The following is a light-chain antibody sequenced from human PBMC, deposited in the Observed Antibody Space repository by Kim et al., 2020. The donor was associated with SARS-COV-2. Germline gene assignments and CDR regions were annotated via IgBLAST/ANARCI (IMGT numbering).Light chain of an antibody. CDR3: ATWDDSLDGVI. J-gene: IGLJ2*01. CDR2: SNN. V-gene: IGLV1-44*01. CDR1: SSNIGSNA. Sequence: QSALTQPPSASGTPGQRVTISCSGSSSNIGSNAVNWYLQLPGTAPKLLIYSNNQRPSGVPDRFSGSKSGTSASLAISGLQSEDEADYYCATWDDSLDGVIFGGGTQLTVL.